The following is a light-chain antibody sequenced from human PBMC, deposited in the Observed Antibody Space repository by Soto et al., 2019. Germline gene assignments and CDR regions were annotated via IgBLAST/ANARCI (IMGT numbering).Light chain of an antibody. CDR1: QSGSRN. Sequence: EIVMTQSRATLSVSPGDRATLYCRASQSGSRNLAWYQQKPGQAPRLLIYGASTRATAIPARFSGSGSGTEFPLSVSSLQYEYFAVYYCQHYNNWSPSAFGRGTKVEIK. CDR2: GAS. CDR3: QHYNNWSPSA. V-gene: IGKV3-15*01. J-gene: IGKJ1*01.